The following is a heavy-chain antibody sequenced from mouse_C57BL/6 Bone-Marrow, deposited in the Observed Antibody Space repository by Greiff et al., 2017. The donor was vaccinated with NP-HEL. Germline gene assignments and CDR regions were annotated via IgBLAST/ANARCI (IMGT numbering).Heavy chain of an antibody. V-gene: IGHV1-80*01. CDR3: ARGDY. Sequence: VQLQESGAELVKPGASVKISCKASGYAFSSYWLNWVKQRPGKGLEWIGQIYPGDGATNYNGKFKDKASLTADKSSSTAYMQLSSLTSEDAAVYFCARGDYGGQGTLVTVSA. CDR1: GYAFSSYW. J-gene: IGHJ3*01. CDR2: IYPGDGAT.